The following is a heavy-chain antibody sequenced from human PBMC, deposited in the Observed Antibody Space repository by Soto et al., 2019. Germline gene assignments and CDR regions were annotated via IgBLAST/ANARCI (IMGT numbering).Heavy chain of an antibody. Sequence: GSLILYFAASGFNFIGHAMSWVLQAPRSGLEWVSAISGSGGSTYYADSVKGRFTISRDNSKNTLYLQMNSLRAEDTAVYYCATHYSSGWYSYYYYGMDGWGQGTTVTVS. J-gene: IGHJ6*02. D-gene: IGHD6-19*01. V-gene: IGHV3-23*01. CDR3: ATHYSSGWYSYYYYGMDG. CDR1: GFNFIGHA. CDR2: ISGSGGST.